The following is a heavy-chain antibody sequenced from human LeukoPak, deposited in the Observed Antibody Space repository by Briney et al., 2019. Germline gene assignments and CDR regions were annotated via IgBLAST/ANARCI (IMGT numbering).Heavy chain of an antibody. CDR2: IKEDGTET. V-gene: IGHV3-7*03. J-gene: IGHJ4*02. Sequence: GGSLRLSCAASGFMFSSNWMSWVRLAPGKGLEWVANIKEDGTETYYVDSVKGRFTISRDNAKNSLYLQMNSLRVEDTAVYYCAKEGRNLQTYWGQGTLVTVSS. CDR3: AKEGRNLQTY. CDR1: GFMFSSNW. D-gene: IGHD1-14*01.